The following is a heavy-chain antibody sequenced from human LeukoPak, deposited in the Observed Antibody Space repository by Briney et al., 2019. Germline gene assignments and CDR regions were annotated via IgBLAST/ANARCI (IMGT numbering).Heavy chain of an antibody. CDR1: GFTFSNAW. Sequence: PGGSLRLSCGASGFTFSNAWMSWVRQAPGKGLEWVGRIKSKTAGGTTDYAAPVKGRFTISRDDSKNTLYLQMNSLNTDDTAVYYCSTGGVNWNYVGFWGQGTLVTVSS. CDR2: IKSKTAGGTT. CDR3: STGGVNWNYVGF. J-gene: IGHJ4*02. D-gene: IGHD1-7*01. V-gene: IGHV3-15*01.